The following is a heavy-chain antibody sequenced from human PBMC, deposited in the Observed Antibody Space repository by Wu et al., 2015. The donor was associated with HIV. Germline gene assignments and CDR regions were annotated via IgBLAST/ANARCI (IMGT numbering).Heavy chain of an antibody. CDR1: GYSFPAYY. Sequence: QVQLVQSGAEVKRPGSSVRVSCKTSGYSFPAYYIHWVRQAPGQGLEWMGRINPNSGGADSAQKFQGRVTLTRDTSITTAYLDLGRLRLDDTAVYYCASGIQAGGANYWGQGNPGHRLL. CDR2: INPNSGGA. D-gene: IGHD5-18*01. CDR3: ASGIQAGGANY. J-gene: IGHJ4*02. V-gene: IGHV1-2*02.